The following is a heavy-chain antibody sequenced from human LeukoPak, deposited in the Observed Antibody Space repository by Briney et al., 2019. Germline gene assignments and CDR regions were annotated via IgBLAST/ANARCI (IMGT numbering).Heavy chain of an antibody. V-gene: IGHV3-33*08. D-gene: IGHD6-19*01. CDR2: IWYDGSNK. CDR1: GFTFSDYY. CDR3: ARDPLGRSGWYEELDY. J-gene: IGHJ4*02. Sequence: GGSLRLSCAASGFTFSDYYMSWIRQAPGKGLEWVAVIWYDGSNKYYADSVKGRFTISRDDSKNTLYLQMNSLRAEDTAVYYCARDPLGRSGWYEELDYWGQGTLVTVSS.